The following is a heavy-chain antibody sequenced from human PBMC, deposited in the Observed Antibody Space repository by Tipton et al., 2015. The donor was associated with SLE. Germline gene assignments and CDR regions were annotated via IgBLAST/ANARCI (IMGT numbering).Heavy chain of an antibody. CDR3: ARGSIAAAGTGGGDY. CDR2: IHHSGST. J-gene: IGHJ4*02. CDR1: GDSISTYKW. Sequence: TLSLTCIVSGDSISTYKWWSWVRQSPGKGMEWIGHIHHSGSTNYNPSLKSRVTISVDTSKNQFSLKLSSVTAADTAVYYCARGSIAAAGTGGGDYWGQGTLVTVSS. V-gene: IGHV4-4*02. D-gene: IGHD6-13*01.